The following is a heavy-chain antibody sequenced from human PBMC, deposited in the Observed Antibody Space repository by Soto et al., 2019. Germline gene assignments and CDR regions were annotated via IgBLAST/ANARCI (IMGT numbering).Heavy chain of an antibody. CDR3: ARDRLRYFDWHHAFDI. Sequence: QVQLVQSGAEVKKPGASVKVSCKASGYTFTSYGITWVRQAPGQGLEWMGWISAYNGNTNYAQKLQGRVTMTTDTSTSTAYMELRSLRSDDTAVYYCARDRLRYFDWHHAFDIWGQGTMVNVSS. CDR2: ISAYNGNT. V-gene: IGHV1-18*01. J-gene: IGHJ3*02. D-gene: IGHD3-9*01. CDR1: GYTFTSYG.